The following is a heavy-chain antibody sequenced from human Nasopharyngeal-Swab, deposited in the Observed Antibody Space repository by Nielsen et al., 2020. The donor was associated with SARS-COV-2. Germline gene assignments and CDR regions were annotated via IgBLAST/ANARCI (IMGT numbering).Heavy chain of an antibody. V-gene: IGHV3-49*01. CDR1: GFTFGDYA. CDR3: ARSVGSYYGQGAFDI. Sequence: GGSLRLSCTTSGFTFGDYAMSWFRQAPGKGLAWVGFISSQIYGGAPEYAASVKGRFTISRDGAETIAYLQMNSLQIEDTAVYYCARSVGSYYGQGAFDIWGQGTMVTVSS. CDR2: ISSQIYGGAP. D-gene: IGHD1-26*01. J-gene: IGHJ3*02.